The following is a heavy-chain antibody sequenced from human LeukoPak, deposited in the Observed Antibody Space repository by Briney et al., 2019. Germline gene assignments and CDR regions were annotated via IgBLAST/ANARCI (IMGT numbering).Heavy chain of an antibody. V-gene: IGHV3-21*01. J-gene: IGHJ4*02. CDR1: GFTFSSFL. D-gene: IGHD3-22*01. CDR2: ISSSKTYI. Sequence: PGGSLRLSCAASGFTFSSFLMHWVRQAPGKGLVWVSSISSSKTYIYYADSVKGRFTISRDNAKNSLFLQMNSLRAEDTAVYFCARISYDTSGYFEDWGQGTLVTVSS. CDR3: ARISYDTSGYFED.